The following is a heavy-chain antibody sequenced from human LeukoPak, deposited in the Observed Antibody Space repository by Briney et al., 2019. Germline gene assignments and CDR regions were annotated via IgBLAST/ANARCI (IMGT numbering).Heavy chain of an antibody. D-gene: IGHD6-6*01. J-gene: IGHJ4*02. CDR1: GYTFTGYY. CDR2: MNPNSGNT. CDR3: ARGLRFLSIALHY. Sequence: GASVKVSCKASGYTFTGYYMHWVRQAPGQGLEWMGWMNPNSGNTGYAQKFQGRVTMTRNTSISTAYMELSSLRSEDTAVYYCARGLRFLSIALHYWGQGTLVTVSS. V-gene: IGHV1-8*02.